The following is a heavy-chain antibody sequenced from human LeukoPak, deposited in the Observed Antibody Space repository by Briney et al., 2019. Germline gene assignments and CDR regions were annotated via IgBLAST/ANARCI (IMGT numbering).Heavy chain of an antibody. Sequence: SETLSLTCTVSGGSISSYYWSWIRQPPGKGLEWIGYIYYSGSTNYNPSLKSRVTISVDTSKNQFSLKLSSVTAADTAVYYCARQQYSNYYXXYXMDVWGQGTTVTVSS. D-gene: IGHD4-4*01. V-gene: IGHV4-59*08. CDR3: ARQQYSNYYXXYXMDV. CDR1: GGSISSYY. CDR2: IYYSGST. J-gene: IGHJ6*02.